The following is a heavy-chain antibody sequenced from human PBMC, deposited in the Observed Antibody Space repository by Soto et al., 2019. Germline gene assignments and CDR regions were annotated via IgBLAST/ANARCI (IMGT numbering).Heavy chain of an antibody. CDR3: AKDRRTKRLLNYFDY. D-gene: IGHD1-7*01. J-gene: IGHJ4*02. Sequence: GGSLRLSCAASGFTFSSYGMHWVRQAPGKGLEWVAVISYDGSNKYYADSVKGRFTISRDNSKNTLYLQMNSLRAEDTAVYYCAKDRRTKRLLNYFDYWGQGTLVTVSS. CDR2: ISYDGSNK. CDR1: GFTFSSYG. V-gene: IGHV3-30*18.